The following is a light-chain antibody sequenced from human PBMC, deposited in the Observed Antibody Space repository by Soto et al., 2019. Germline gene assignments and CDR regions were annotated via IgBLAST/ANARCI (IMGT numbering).Light chain of an antibody. J-gene: IGKJ1*01. Sequence: EIVLTQSPGTLSLSPGERGTLSCRASQSVSSSYLAWYQQKPDQAPRLLIYGASSRATGIPDRFSGSGSGTDFTLTISRLEPEDFAVYYCQQYDSSPKTFGQGTKVDIK. CDR3: QQYDSSPKT. V-gene: IGKV3-20*01. CDR1: QSVSSSY. CDR2: GAS.